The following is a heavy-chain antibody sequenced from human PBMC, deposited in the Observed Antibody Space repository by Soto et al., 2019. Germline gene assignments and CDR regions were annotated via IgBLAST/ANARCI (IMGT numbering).Heavy chain of an antibody. Sequence: QLQLQESGPGLVKPSETLSLTCTVSGGSISSSSYYWGWIGQPPGKGLEWIGRIYYSGSIYYNPSLKIRVTTSVGTSKHPSSLKLRSVTAADTAVYYCASPQCRDNYWGQGTLVTVSS. CDR2: IYYSGSI. D-gene: IGHD6-19*01. CDR1: GGSISSSSYY. CDR3: ASPQCRDNY. J-gene: IGHJ4*02. V-gene: IGHV4-39*01.